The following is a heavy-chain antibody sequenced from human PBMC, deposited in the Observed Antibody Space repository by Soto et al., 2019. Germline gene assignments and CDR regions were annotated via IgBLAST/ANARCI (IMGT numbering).Heavy chain of an antibody. J-gene: IGHJ6*02. V-gene: IGHV1-69*13. CDR2: IIPIFGTA. Sequence: SVKVSCKASGGTFSSYAISWVRQAPGQGLEWMGGIIPIFGTANYAQKFQGRVTITADESTSTAYMELSSLRSEDTAVYYCARWGGDVVVPAAIRRYYYGMDVWGQGTTVTV. CDR3: ARWGGDVVVPAAIRRYYYGMDV. D-gene: IGHD2-2*01. CDR1: GGTFSSYA.